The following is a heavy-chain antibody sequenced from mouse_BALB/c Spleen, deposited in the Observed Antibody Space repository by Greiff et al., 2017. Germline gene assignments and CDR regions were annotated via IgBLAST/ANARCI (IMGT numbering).Heavy chain of an antibody. V-gene: IGHV5-17*02. J-gene: IGHJ4*01. CDR2: ISSGSSTI. D-gene: IGHD1-1*01. Sequence: EVQLVESGGGLVQPGGSRKLSCAASGFTFSSFGMHWVRQAPEKGLEWVAYISSGSSTIYYADTVKGRFTISRDNPKNTLFLQMTSLRSEDTAMYYCARYGPAYYAMDYWGQGTSVTVSS. CDR3: ARYGPAYYAMDY. CDR1: GFTFSSFG.